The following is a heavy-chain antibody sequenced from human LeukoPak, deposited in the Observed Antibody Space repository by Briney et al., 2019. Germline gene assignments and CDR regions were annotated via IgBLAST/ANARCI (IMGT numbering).Heavy chain of an antibody. CDR1: GGSISSYY. D-gene: IGHD3-16*01. J-gene: IGHJ3*02. V-gene: IGHV4-4*07. CDR2: IYTSGST. Sequence: SETLSLTCTVSGGSISSYYWSWIRQPAGKGLEWIGRIYTSGSTNYNPSLKSRVTMSVDTSKNQFSLKLSSVTAADTAVYYCARLGGVRSGPPPHDAFDIWGQGTMVTVSS. CDR3: ARLGGVRSGPPPHDAFDI.